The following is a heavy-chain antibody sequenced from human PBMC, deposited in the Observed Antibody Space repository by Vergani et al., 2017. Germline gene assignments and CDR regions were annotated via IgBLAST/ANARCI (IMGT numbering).Heavy chain of an antibody. CDR1: GGSITNYY. CDR3: ARGPKYYDILTGYPFDY. CDR2: VSVSGST. D-gene: IGHD3-9*01. J-gene: IGHJ4*02. V-gene: IGHV4-4*07. Sequence: QVPLQESGPGLVNPSETLSLTCSVSGGSITNYYWSWIRQAAGKGLGWIGRVSVSGSTDSNASLRSRVTMSIDTSTNQFSLKLGSVTAADTAVYYCARGPKYYDILTGYPFDYWGQGTLVTVSS.